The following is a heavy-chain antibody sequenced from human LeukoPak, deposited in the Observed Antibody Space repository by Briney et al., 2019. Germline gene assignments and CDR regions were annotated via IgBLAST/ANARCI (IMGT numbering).Heavy chain of an antibody. D-gene: IGHD1-14*01. V-gene: IGHV3-13*01. J-gene: IGHJ6*02. CDR1: GFNFNDFD. CDR3: ARDRYGMDV. CDR2: IGIGGDT. Sequence: GGSLRLSCAASGFNFNDFDMHWVRQGTGKGLEWVSAIGIGGDTHYSGSVKGRFTISRENAKNSLFLQMNSLRAGDTAVYHCARDRYGMDVWGRGTTVTVSS.